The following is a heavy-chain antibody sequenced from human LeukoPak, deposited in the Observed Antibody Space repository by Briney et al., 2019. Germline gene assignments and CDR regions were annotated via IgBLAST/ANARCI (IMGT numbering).Heavy chain of an antibody. D-gene: IGHD2-2*01. V-gene: IGHV3-23*01. Sequence: GGSLRLSCADSGFIFSSYAMSWVRQAPGKGLEWVSVISGSGGSTYYADSVKGRFTISRDNSKNTLYLQMNSLRAEDTAVYYCAKGGSTSCYSFMDVWGKGTTVTVSS. CDR2: ISGSGGST. CDR3: AKGGSTSCYSFMDV. CDR1: GFIFSSYA. J-gene: IGHJ6*03.